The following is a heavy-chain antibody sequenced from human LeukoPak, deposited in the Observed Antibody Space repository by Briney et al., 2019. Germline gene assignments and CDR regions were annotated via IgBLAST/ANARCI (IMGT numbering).Heavy chain of an antibody. D-gene: IGHD6-19*01. CDR3: AKGIYSSGWSYFDY. CDR1: GFTFSNSA. CDR2: LSGSGITT. V-gene: IGHV3-23*01. Sequence: GGSLRLSCAASGFTFSNSAMSWVRQAPGKGLEWVSSLSGSGITTYYADSVKGRFTISRDNSKNTLYLQMNSLRAEDTAVYYCAKGIYSSGWSYFDYWGHGTLVTVSS. J-gene: IGHJ4*01.